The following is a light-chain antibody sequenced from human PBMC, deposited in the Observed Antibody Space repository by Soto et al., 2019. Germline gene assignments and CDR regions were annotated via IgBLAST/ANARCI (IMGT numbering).Light chain of an antibody. CDR3: QQYSTFSRT. Sequence: DIQMTQSPSTLSASVGDRVTITCRASQSISTWVAWYQQKPGKAPYLLIFDAANLQSAVPSRFSGSGSGTDFTLTISSLQPDDFATYYCQQYSTFSRTFGQGTKVEIK. CDR2: DAA. J-gene: IGKJ1*01. CDR1: QSISTW. V-gene: IGKV1-5*01.